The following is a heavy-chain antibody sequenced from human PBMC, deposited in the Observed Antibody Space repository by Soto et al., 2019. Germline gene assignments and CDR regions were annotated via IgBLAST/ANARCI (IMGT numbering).Heavy chain of an antibody. CDR2: ISGSGGST. Sequence: EVQLLESGGGLVQPGGSLRLSCAASGFTFSSYAMSWVRQAPGKGLEWVSAISGSGGSTYYADSVKGRFTISRDNAKNTLYLHMNSLRAEDTAVYYCAKGGHIVVVVAATQSGLSYWGQGTLVTVSS. CDR1: GFTFSSYA. D-gene: IGHD2-15*01. V-gene: IGHV3-23*01. J-gene: IGHJ4*02. CDR3: AKGGHIVVVVAATQSGLSY.